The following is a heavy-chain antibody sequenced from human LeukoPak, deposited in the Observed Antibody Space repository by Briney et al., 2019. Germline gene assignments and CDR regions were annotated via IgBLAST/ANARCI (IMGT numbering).Heavy chain of an antibody. CDR3: ARAYSSRPFDY. V-gene: IGHV4-30-4*08. D-gene: IGHD6-13*01. Sequence: SETLSLTCTVSGGSISSSSHYWGWIRQPPGKGLEWIGYIYYSGSTYYNPSLKSRVTISVDTSKNQFSLKLSSVTAADTAVYYCARAYSSRPFDYWGQGTLVTVSS. CDR1: GGSISSSSHY. CDR2: IYYSGST. J-gene: IGHJ4*02.